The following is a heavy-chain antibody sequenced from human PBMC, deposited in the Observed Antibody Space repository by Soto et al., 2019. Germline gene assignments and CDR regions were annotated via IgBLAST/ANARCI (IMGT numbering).Heavy chain of an antibody. V-gene: IGHV1-18*01. D-gene: IGHD6-13*01. CDR3: ARDKHGPIAAAGTSDY. CDR2: ISAYNGNT. Sequence: QVRLVQSGAEVKKPGASVKVSCKASGYTFTSYGISWVRQAPGQGLEWMGWISAYNGNTNYAQKLQGRVTMTTDTSTSTAYMELRSLRSDDTAVYYCARDKHGPIAAAGTSDYWGQGTLVTVSS. J-gene: IGHJ4*02. CDR1: GYTFTSYG.